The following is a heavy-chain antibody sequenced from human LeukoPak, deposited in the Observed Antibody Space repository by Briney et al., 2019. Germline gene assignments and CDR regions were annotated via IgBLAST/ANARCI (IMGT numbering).Heavy chain of an antibody. CDR2: VHNVGST. D-gene: IGHD6-19*01. CDR3: ARHAEYNSGWHFYLDH. CDR1: GVSTTNGIYY. J-gene: IGHJ4*02. V-gene: IGHV4-39*01. Sequence: SETLSLTCTVSGVSTTNGIYYWAWIRQSPGKGLEWIGSVHNVGSTYYNLSLRSRVTMSINTSKNQFSLRLNSVTAADTAVYYCARHAEYNSGWHFYLDHWGQGILVTVSS.